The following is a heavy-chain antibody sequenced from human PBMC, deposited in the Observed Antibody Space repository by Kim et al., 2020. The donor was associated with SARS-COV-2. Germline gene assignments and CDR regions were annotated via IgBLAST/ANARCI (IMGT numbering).Heavy chain of an antibody. V-gene: IGHV1-18*01. CDR2: ISAYNGNT. J-gene: IGHJ4*02. D-gene: IGHD3-16*01. Sequence: ASVKVSCKASGYTFTSYGISWVRQAPGQGLEWMGWISAYNGNTNYAQKLQGRVTMTTDTSTSTAYMELRSLRSDDTAVYYCARDPRHDHPSPNDYWGQGTLVTVSS. CDR3: ARDPRHDHPSPNDY. CDR1: GYTFTSYG.